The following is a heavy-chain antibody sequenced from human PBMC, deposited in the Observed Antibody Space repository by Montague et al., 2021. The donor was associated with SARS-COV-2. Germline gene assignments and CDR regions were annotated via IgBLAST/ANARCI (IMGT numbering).Heavy chain of an antibody. D-gene: IGHD4-17*01. CDR1: GGSISSDSCY. J-gene: IGHJ5*02. V-gene: IGHV4-61*09. CDR3: AREPTDYGWFDP. Sequence: TLSLTCAVSGGSISSDSCYWSWIRPPAGKGLEWIGHKYSTVIKNYNPSPKSRVTIAVDLSKNQFSLKMTSVTAAATAMYYCAREPTDYGWFDPWGQGTLVTVSS. CDR2: KYSTVIK.